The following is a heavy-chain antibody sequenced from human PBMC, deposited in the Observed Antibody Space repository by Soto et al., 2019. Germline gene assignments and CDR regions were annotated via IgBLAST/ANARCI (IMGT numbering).Heavy chain of an antibody. CDR3: ATLEYSGSYSSAFDI. Sequence: QVQLVQSGAEVKKPGASVKVSCKASGYTFTSYGISWVRQAPGQGLEWMGWISAYNGNTNYAQKLQGRVTMTTVTSTSTAYMELRSLRSDDTAVYYCATLEYSGSYSSAFDIWGQGTMVTVSS. V-gene: IGHV1-18*01. J-gene: IGHJ3*02. D-gene: IGHD1-26*01. CDR2: ISAYNGNT. CDR1: GYTFTSYG.